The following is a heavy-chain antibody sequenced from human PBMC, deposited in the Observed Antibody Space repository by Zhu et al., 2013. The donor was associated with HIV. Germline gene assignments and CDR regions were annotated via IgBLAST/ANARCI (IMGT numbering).Heavy chain of an antibody. CDR1: GGSISSFY. CDR3: ARVSPSIVGATHYYYMDV. J-gene: IGHJ6*03. Sequence: QVQLQESGPGLVKPSETLSLTCTVSGGSISSFYWTWIRQPPGKGLEWIGYFYYRGSTNYNPSLKRRVTMSVDASKNQFSLNLSSVTAADTAVYYCARVSPSIVGATHYYYMDVWGKGTTVTVSS. V-gene: IGHV4-59*01. CDR2: FYYRGST. D-gene: IGHD1-26*01.